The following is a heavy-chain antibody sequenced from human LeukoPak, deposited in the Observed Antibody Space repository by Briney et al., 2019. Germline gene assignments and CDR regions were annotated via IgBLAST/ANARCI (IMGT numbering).Heavy chain of an antibody. Sequence: GESLKISCKGSGYSFTSYWIGWVRQMPGKGLEWMGIIYPGDSDTRYSPSFQGQVTISADKSISTAYLQWSSLKASDTAMYYCARVGSTYYYDSGNYLDYWGQGTLVTVSS. CDR1: GYSFTSYW. V-gene: IGHV5-51*01. J-gene: IGHJ4*02. CDR2: IYPGDSDT. D-gene: IGHD3-10*01. CDR3: ARVGSTYYYDSGNYLDY.